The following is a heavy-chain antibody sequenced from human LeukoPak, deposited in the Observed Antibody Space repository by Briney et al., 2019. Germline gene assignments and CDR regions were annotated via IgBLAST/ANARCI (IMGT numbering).Heavy chain of an antibody. J-gene: IGHJ6*02. CDR2: INSDGSST. CDR3: AGFWGYYYGMDV. Sequence: GGSLRLSCAASGFTFSSYWMHWVRQAPGKGLVWVSRINSDGSSTNYADSVKGRFTISRDNAKNTLYLQMNSLRAEDTAVYYCAGFWGYYYGMDVWGQGTTVTVSS. V-gene: IGHV3-74*01. D-gene: IGHD3-16*01. CDR1: GFTFSSYW.